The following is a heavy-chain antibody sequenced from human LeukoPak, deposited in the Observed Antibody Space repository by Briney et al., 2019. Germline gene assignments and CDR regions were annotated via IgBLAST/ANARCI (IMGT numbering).Heavy chain of an antibody. Sequence: RASVKVSCKASGYTFTSYDINWVRQATGQGLEWMGWMNPNSGNTGYAQKFQGRVTMTRNTSISTAYMELSSLRSEDTAVYYCARAVYDFWSGYYTNWFDPWGQGTLVTVSS. D-gene: IGHD3-3*01. V-gene: IGHV1-8*01. J-gene: IGHJ5*02. CDR2: MNPNSGNT. CDR3: ARAVYDFWSGYYTNWFDP. CDR1: GYTFTSYD.